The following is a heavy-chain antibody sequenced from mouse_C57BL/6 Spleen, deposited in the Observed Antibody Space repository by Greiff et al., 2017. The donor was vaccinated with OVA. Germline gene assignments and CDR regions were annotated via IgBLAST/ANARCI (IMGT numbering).Heavy chain of an antibody. Sequence: EVKLMESGGGLVQPGGSMKLSCVASGFTFSNYWMNWARQSPEKGLEWVAQIRLKSGNYATHYAVSVKGRLTISRDDSKSIVYLQMNNLRSEDTGIYYCTRLLLRRAMDSWGQGTSVTVSS. CDR3: TRLLLRRAMDS. D-gene: IGHD1-1*01. CDR1: GFTFSNYW. J-gene: IGHJ4*01. V-gene: IGHV6-3*01. CDR2: IRLKSGNYAT.